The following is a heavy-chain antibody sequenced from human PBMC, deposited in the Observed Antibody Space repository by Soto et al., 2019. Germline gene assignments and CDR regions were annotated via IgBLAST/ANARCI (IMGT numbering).Heavy chain of an antibody. V-gene: IGHV4-39*01. CDR2: IYYSGST. CDR1: GGSISSSSYY. D-gene: IGHD3-16*01. Sequence: SETLSLTCTVSGGSISSSSYYWGWIRQPPGKGLEWIGSIYYSGSTYYNPSLKSRVTISVDTSKNQFSLKLSSVTAADTAVYYCARGGGSPYYYYGMNVWGQGTTVTVS. CDR3: ARGGGSPYYYYGMNV. J-gene: IGHJ6*02.